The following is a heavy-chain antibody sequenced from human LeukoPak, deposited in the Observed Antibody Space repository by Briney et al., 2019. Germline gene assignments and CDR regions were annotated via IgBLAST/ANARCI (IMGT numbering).Heavy chain of an antibody. J-gene: IGHJ4*02. CDR2: IYTSGST. Sequence: PSETLSLTCTVSGGSISSGSYYWSWIRQPAGKGLEWIGRIYTSGSTNYNPSLKSRVTISVDTSKNQFSLKLSSVTAADTAVYYCAREDWGEYDSSVPLAYWGQGTLVTVSS. CDR3: AREDWGEYDSSVPLAY. CDR1: GGSISSGSYY. V-gene: IGHV4-61*02. D-gene: IGHD3-22*01.